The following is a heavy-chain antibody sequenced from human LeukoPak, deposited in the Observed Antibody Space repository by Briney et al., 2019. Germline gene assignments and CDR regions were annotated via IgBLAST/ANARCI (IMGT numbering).Heavy chain of an antibody. CDR1: GFTFRTYA. CDR2: IRSDGYNK. Sequence: TGGSLRLSCAASGFTFRTYAMHWVRQAPGKGLEWVAIIRSDGYNKYYADSVKGRFTISRDNAKNSLYLQMNSLRAEDTAVYYCARAGNYYGRHTNWFDPWGQGTLVTVSS. CDR3: ARAGNYYGRHTNWFDP. D-gene: IGHD3-10*01. J-gene: IGHJ5*02. V-gene: IGHV3-30*02.